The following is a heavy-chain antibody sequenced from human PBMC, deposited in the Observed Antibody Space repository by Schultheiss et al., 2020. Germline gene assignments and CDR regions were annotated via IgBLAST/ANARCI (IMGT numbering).Heavy chain of an antibody. CDR2: IYYSGST. D-gene: IGHD2-15*01. Sequence: SETLSLTCTVSGGSISSGDYYWSWIRQPPGKGLEWIGYIYYSGSTYYNPSLKSRVTISVDTSKNQFSLKLSSVTAADTAVYYCARQLVVVAAFDYWGQGTLVTVSS. J-gene: IGHJ4*02. CDR3: ARQLVVVAAFDY. CDR1: GGSISSGDYY. V-gene: IGHV4-30-4*01.